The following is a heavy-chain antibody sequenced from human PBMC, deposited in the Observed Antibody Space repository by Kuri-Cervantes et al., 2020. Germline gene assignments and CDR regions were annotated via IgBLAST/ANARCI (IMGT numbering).Heavy chain of an antibody. CDR2: IYYSGST. Sequence: GSLRLSCTVSGGSISTSSYYWGWIRQPPGKGLEWIGTIYYSGSTHYNPSFKSRVTISVDTSKNQFSLKVSSVTAADTAVYYCASPGRDNFWSGYGVGGYYYYYMDVWGKGTTVTVSS. D-gene: IGHD3-3*01. CDR1: GGSISTSSYY. CDR3: ASPGRDNFWSGYGVGGYYYYYMDV. J-gene: IGHJ6*03. V-gene: IGHV4-39*07.